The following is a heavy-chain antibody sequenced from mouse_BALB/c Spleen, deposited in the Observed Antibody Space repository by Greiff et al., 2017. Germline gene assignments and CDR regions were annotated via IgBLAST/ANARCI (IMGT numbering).Heavy chain of an antibody. V-gene: IGHV1-12*01. J-gene: IGHJ3*01. CDR2: IYPGNGDT. CDR1: GYTFTSYN. CDR3: ARRGEITTEFAY. Sequence: LQQPGAELVKPGASVKMSCKASGYTFTSYNMHWVKQTPGQGLEWIGAIYPGNGDTSYNQKFKGKATLTADKSSSTAYMQLSSLTSEDSAVYYCARRGEITTEFAYWGQGTLVTVSA. D-gene: IGHD2-4*01.